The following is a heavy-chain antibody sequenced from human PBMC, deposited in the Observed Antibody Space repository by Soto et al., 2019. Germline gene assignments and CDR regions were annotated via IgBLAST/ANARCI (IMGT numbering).Heavy chain of an antibody. J-gene: IGHJ4*02. CDR3: ARGYYYGSGTIILDY. CDR1: GGSISSGGYY. CDR2: IYYSGTT. V-gene: IGHV4-31*03. Sequence: QVQLQESGPGLVKPSQTLSLTCTVSGGSISSGGYYWSWIRQHPGKGLEWIGYIYYSGTTFYNPSHKSRVTTPVDTSKNQFSLTLSSVNAADTAVYFCARGYYYGSGTIILDYWGQGTLVTVSS. D-gene: IGHD3-10*01.